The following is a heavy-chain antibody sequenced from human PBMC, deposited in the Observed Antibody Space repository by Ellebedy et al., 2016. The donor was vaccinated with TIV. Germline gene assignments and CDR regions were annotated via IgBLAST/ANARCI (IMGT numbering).Heavy chain of an antibody. Sequence: SETLSLTXTVSGGSISSYYWSWIRQLPGKGLEWIGYIYYSGSTNYNPSLKSRVTISVDTSKNQFSLKLSSVTAVDTAVYYCARDSDHYYDSSGYYYQAPFDYWGQGTLVTVSS. V-gene: IGHV4-59*01. CDR1: GGSISSYY. CDR2: IYYSGST. CDR3: ARDSDHYYDSSGYYYQAPFDY. J-gene: IGHJ4*02. D-gene: IGHD3-22*01.